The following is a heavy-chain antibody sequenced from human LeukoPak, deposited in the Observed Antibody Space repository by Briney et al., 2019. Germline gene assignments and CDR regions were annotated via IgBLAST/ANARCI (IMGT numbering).Heavy chain of an antibody. CDR1: GYSFTSYW. V-gene: IGHV5-51*01. Sequence: GESLKISCEGSGYSFTSYWIAWVRQMPGKGLECMGIIYPGDSDIRYSPSFQGQVTISADKSISTAYLQWSSLKASDTAMYYCARQGLRDAFDIWGQGTTVTVSS. D-gene: IGHD4-17*01. J-gene: IGHJ3*02. CDR2: IYPGDSDI. CDR3: ARQGLRDAFDI.